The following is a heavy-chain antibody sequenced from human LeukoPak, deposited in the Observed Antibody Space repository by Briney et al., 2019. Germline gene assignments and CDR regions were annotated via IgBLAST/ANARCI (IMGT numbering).Heavy chain of an antibody. CDR2: ITPFNGNT. Sequence: GASVKVSCKASGYTFTYRYLHWVRQAPGQALGWMGWITPFNGNTNYAQKFQDRVTITRDRSMSTAYMELGSLRSEDTAIYYCANGDYVKLDYWGQGTLVTVSS. D-gene: IGHD4-17*01. J-gene: IGHJ4*02. CDR1: GYTFTYRY. CDR3: ANGDYVKLDY. V-gene: IGHV1-45*02.